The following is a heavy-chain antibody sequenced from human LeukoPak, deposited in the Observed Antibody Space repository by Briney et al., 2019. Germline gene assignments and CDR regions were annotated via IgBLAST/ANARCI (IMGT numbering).Heavy chain of an antibody. J-gene: IGHJ3*02. CDR2: ISSSSSYI. CDR3: ARDRLNHDFWSGYSGGGAFDI. D-gene: IGHD3-3*01. V-gene: IGHV3-21*01. CDR1: GFTFSSYS. Sequence: PGGSLRLSCAASGFTFSSYSMNWVRQAPGKGLEWVSSISSSSSYIYYADSVKGRFTISRDNAKNSLYLQMNSLRAEDTAVYYCARDRLNHDFWSGYSGGGAFDIWGQGTMVTVSS.